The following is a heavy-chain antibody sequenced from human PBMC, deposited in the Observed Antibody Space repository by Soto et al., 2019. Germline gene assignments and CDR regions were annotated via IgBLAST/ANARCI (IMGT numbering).Heavy chain of an antibody. CDR1: GFTFRSYA. J-gene: IGHJ4*02. CDR3: AKPRDMLSG. Sequence: PGGSLRLSCAASGFTFRSYAVSWVRQAPGKGLEWVSGISGSGGSTSYADSVKGRFTISRDNSKNTLYLQMNSLRAEETAVYYCAKPRDMLSGWGQGTLVTVSS. V-gene: IGHV3-23*01. CDR2: ISGSGGST. D-gene: IGHD3-9*01.